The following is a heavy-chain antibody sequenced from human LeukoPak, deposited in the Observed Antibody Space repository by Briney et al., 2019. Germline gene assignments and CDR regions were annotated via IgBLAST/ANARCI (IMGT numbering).Heavy chain of an antibody. V-gene: IGHV1-2*02. CDR1: GVTFNNYA. J-gene: IGHJ4*02. CDR3: ATSSGWKSNIDY. D-gene: IGHD6-19*01. Sequence: ASVKVSCKASGVTFNNYAINWVRQAPGQGLEWMGWINPNSGDTKYAQKFQGRVTMTRDTSISTAYMELSRLRSDDTAVFYCATSSGWKSNIDYWGQGTLVTVSS. CDR2: INPNSGDT.